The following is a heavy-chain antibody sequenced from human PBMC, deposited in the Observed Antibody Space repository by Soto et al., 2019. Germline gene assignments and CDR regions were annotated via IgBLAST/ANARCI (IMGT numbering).Heavy chain of an antibody. CDR1: GGSFSGYY. CDR3: ARGGDSSSWFLDYYYYGMDV. J-gene: IGHJ6*02. Sequence: PSETLSLTCAVYGGSFSGYYWSWIRQPPGKGLEWIGEINHSGSTNYNPSLKSRVTISVDTSKNQFSLKLSSVTAADTAVYYFARGGDSSSWFLDYYYYGMDVWGQGTTVTVSS. D-gene: IGHD6-13*01. CDR2: INHSGST. V-gene: IGHV4-34*01.